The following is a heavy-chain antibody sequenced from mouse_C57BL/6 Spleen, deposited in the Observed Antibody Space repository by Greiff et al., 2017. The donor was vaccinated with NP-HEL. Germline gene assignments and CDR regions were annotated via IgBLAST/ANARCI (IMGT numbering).Heavy chain of an antibody. CDR2: ISNLAYSI. D-gene: IGHD1-1*01. CDR3: ARSDYGSSYDYAMDY. Sequence: DVMLVESGGGLVQPGGSLKLSCAASGFTFSDYGMAWVRQAPRKGPEWVAFISNLAYSIYYADTVTGRFTISRENAKNTLYLEMSSLRSEDTAMYYCARSDYGSSYDYAMDYWGQGTSVTVSS. CDR1: GFTFSDYG. V-gene: IGHV5-15*01. J-gene: IGHJ4*01.